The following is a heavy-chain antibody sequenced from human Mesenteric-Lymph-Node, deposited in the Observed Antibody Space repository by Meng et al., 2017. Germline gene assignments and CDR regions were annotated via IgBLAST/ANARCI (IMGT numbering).Heavy chain of an antibody. V-gene: IGHV3-21*04. J-gene: IGHJ4*02. Sequence: GGSLRLSCAASGFTFSSYSMNWVRQPPGKALEWVSIISSGSSYIYYADSVKGRFTISRDNSKNTLYLQMNSLRAEDTAVYYCAHLGGYCSSTSCYGGDYWGQGTLVTVSS. D-gene: IGHD2-2*01. CDR3: AHLGGYCSSTSCYGGDY. CDR1: GFTFSSYS. CDR2: ISSGSSYI.